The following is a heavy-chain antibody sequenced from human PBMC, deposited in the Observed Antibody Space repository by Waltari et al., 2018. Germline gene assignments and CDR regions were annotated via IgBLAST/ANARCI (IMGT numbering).Heavy chain of an antibody. CDR1: GFDFVNSA. J-gene: IGHJ6*02. CDR3: AKGSGMDV. CDR2: ITGTGGGPLYANSP. Sequence: EVQVLESGGDLVQPGGSLRLSCVAAGFDFVNSAMSWVRQTPGKGLALVSTITGTGGGPLYANSPYYADSVKGRVTISRDNSKNTIYLQMSSLNAEDTAIYYCAKGSGMDVWGQGTTVTVSS. V-gene: IGHV3-23*01.